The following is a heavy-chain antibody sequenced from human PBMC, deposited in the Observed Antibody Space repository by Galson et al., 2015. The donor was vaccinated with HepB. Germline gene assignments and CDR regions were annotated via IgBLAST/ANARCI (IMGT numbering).Heavy chain of an antibody. V-gene: IGHV3-33*08. D-gene: IGHD1-26*01. CDR1: GFTFSSYG. Sequence: SLRLSCAASGFTFSSYGMHWVRQAPGKGLEWVAVIWYDGSNKYYADSVKGRFTISRDNSKNTLYLQMNSLRAEDTAVYYCARGPPYSGSYPGDDAFDIWGQGTMVTVSS. CDR3: ARGPPYSGSYPGDDAFDI. J-gene: IGHJ3*02. CDR2: IWYDGSNK.